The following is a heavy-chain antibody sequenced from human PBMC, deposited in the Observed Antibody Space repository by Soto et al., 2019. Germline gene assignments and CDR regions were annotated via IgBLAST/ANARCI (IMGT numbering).Heavy chain of an antibody. D-gene: IGHD3-22*01. CDR2: IWYDGSNK. J-gene: IGHJ4*02. Sequence: GGSLRLSCAASGFTFSSYGMHWVRQAPGKGLEWVAVIWYDGSNKYYADSVKGRFTISRDNSKNTLYLQMNSLRAEDTAVYYCARDLRSGLTHRALDYWGQGTLVTVSS. CDR3: ARDLRSGLTHRALDY. V-gene: IGHV3-33*01. CDR1: GFTFSSYG.